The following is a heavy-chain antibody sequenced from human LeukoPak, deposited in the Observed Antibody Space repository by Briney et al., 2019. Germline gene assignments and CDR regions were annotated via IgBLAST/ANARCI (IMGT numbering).Heavy chain of an antibody. CDR1: GFIFSNYG. D-gene: IGHD3-10*01. J-gene: IGHJ3*02. CDR2: VSYDGSNK. V-gene: IGHV3-30*18. Sequence: TGGSLRLSCAASGFIFSNYGMHWVRQAPGKGLEWVAVVSYDGSNKYYADSVKGRFTISRDNAKNSLYLQMNSLRAEDTALYYCAKVGAYYYGSGSYSNDAFDIWGQGTMVTVSS. CDR3: AKVGAYYYGSGSYSNDAFDI.